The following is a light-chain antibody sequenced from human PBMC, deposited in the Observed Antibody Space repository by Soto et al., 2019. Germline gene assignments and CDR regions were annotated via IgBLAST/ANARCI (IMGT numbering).Light chain of an antibody. CDR2: DAS. CDR1: QTINSW. CDR3: QQYSSYWT. V-gene: IGKV1-5*01. Sequence: DIQMTQSPSTLSESVGDRVTITCRASQTINSWLAWYQQKPGKAPRLLIYDASSLESGVPSRFSGSGSGTEFTLTISSLQPDDFATYYCQQYSSYWTFGQGTKVDIK. J-gene: IGKJ1*01.